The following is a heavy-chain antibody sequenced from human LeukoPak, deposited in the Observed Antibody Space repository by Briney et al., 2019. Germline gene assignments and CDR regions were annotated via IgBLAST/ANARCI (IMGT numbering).Heavy chain of an antibody. CDR1: AFSVSSNY. V-gene: IGHV3-53*01. CDR3: ARVASTSPSFYGRDV. Sequence: GGSLRLSCAASAFSVSSNYMSWVRQAPGKGLEWVSVIYSGGSTYYADSVKGRFTISRDKSKNTVYLQMNSLSAEDTAIYYCARVASTSPSFYGRDVWGQGPTVTVSS. J-gene: IGHJ6*02. CDR2: IYSGGST.